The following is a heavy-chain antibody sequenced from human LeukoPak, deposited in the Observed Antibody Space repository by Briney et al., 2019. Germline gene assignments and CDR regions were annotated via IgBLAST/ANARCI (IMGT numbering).Heavy chain of an antibody. D-gene: IGHD3-22*01. V-gene: IGHV1-46*01. Sequence: ASVKVSCKASGYTFTSYYMHWVRQAPGQGLEWMGIINPSGGSTSYAQKFQGRVTMTRDTSTSTVYMELSSLRSEDTAVYYCARDPNYYDSSGYFPQWGQGTLVTVSS. CDR3: ARDPNYYDSSGYFPQ. CDR1: GYTFTSYY. J-gene: IGHJ4*02. CDR2: INPSGGST.